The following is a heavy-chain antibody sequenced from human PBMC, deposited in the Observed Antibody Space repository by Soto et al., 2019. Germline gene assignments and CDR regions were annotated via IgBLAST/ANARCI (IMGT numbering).Heavy chain of an antibody. CDR2: TYYRSKWDY. V-gene: IGHV6-1*01. D-gene: IGHD4-17*01. Sequence: PSQTLSLTCAISGGSVSTNSATWDWIRQSPSRGLEWLGRTYYRSKWDYDYAVSVKSRITINPDTSKNQFSLQLNSVTPEDTAVYYCARDSPGYGDYVLFDYWGQGTLVTVSS. J-gene: IGHJ4*02. CDR3: ARDSPGYGDYVLFDY. CDR1: GGSVSTNSAT.